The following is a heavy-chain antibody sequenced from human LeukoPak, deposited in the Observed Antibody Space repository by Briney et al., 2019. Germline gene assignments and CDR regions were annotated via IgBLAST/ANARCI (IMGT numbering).Heavy chain of an antibody. CDR2: ISSSSSYI. D-gene: IGHD2-15*01. CDR1: GFTFSSYS. J-gene: IGHJ5*02. Sequence: PGGSLRLSCAASGFTFSSYSMNWVRQAPGKGLEWVSSISSSSSYIYYADSVKGRFTISRDNAKNSLYLQMNSLRAEDTAVYYCARLPLAANSPEMWFGPWGQGTLVTVSS. V-gene: IGHV3-21*01. CDR3: ARLPLAANSPEMWFGP.